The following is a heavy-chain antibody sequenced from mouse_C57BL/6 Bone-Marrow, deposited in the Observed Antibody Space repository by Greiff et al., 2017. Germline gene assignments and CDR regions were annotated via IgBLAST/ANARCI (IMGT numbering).Heavy chain of an antibody. V-gene: IGHV14-2*01. Sequence: VQLQQSGAELVKPGASVKLSCTASGFNIKDYYMHWVKQRTEQGLEWIGRIDPEDGETKYAPKVKGKATITADTSTNTAYLQLSSLTSADTAVNYCASDYYGYLDYWGQGTTLTGSS. CDR3: ASDYYGYLDY. D-gene: IGHD1-1*01. J-gene: IGHJ2*01. CDR1: GFNIKDYY. CDR2: IDPEDGET.